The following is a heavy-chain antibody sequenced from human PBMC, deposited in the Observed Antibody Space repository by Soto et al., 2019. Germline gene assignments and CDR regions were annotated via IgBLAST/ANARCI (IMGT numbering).Heavy chain of an antibody. CDR3: ASAPKPIVGATYFDY. CDR1: GFTFSSYA. CDR2: ISYDGSNK. Sequence: GGSLRLSCAASGFTFSSYAMHWVRQAPGKGLEWVAVISYDGSNKYYADSVKGRFTISRDNSKNTLYLQMNSLRAEDTAVYYCASAPKPIVGATYFDYWGQGTLVTVSS. V-gene: IGHV3-30-3*01. D-gene: IGHD1-26*01. J-gene: IGHJ4*02.